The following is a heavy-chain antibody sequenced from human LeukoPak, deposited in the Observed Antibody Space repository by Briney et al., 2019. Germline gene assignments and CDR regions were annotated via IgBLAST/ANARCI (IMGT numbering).Heavy chain of an antibody. CDR1: GGSISCYY. J-gene: IGHJ6*02. V-gene: IGHV4-59*01. Sequence: SETLSLTCTVSGGSISCYYWSWIRQPPGTGLEWIGYIYYSGSTNYNPSLKSRVTISVDTSKNQFSLKLSSVTAADTAVYYCASGRQQLAHYGMDVWGQGTTVTVSS. D-gene: IGHD6-13*01. CDR2: IYYSGST. CDR3: ASGRQQLAHYGMDV.